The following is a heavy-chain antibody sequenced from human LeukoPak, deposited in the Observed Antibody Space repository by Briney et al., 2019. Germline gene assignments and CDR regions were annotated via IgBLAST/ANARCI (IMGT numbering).Heavy chain of an antibody. D-gene: IGHD2-21*02. CDR2: IYPGESVT. CDR1: GYSFSIYW. CDR3: ARLAPPRRYCGGDCYPDY. V-gene: IGHV5-51*01. Sequence: GESLKISCNTSGYSFSIYWIGWVRQMPGKGLEWVGIIYPGESVTTYSPSFQRHVTISADKSISTAYLQRRSLKASDTAMYYCARLAPPRRYCGGDCYPDYWGQGTLVTVSS. J-gene: IGHJ4*02.